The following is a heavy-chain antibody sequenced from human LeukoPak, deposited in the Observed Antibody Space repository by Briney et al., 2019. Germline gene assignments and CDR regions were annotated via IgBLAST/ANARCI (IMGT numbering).Heavy chain of an antibody. J-gene: IGHJ6*03. CDR3: ARAKSGSYIYYYYYMDV. V-gene: IGHV3-74*01. CDR1: GFTFSSYW. CDR2: INSDGSST. Sequence: GGSLRLSCAASGFTFSSYWMHWVRQAPGKGLVWVSRINSDGSSTSYADSVKGRFTISRDNAKNTLYLQMNSLRAEDTAVYYCARAKSGSYIYYYYYMDVWGKGTTVTVSS. D-gene: IGHD1-26*01.